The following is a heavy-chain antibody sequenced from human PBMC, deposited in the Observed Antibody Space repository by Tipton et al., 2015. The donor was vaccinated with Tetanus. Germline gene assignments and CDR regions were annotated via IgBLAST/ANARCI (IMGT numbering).Heavy chain of an antibody. CDR1: GGSVRGGDHY. CDR3: ARVACSSTSCYSHYFDY. J-gene: IGHJ4*02. Sequence: LRLSCTVSGGSVRGGDHYWSWIRQPPGKGLEWIGYVFRSGSADYNPSLKSRVNISLDRSENQISLMLTSVTAADTAVYYCARVACSSTSCYSHYFDYWGPGSLVTVSS. CDR2: VFRSGSA. V-gene: IGHV4-30-2*01. D-gene: IGHD2-2*01.